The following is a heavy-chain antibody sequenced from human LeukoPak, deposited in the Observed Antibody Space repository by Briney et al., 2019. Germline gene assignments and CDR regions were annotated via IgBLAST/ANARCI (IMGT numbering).Heavy chain of an antibody. CDR2: INPDGSQT. D-gene: IGHD3-10*01. J-gene: IGHJ4*02. V-gene: IGHV3-74*01. CDR3: ARDPVRRDSY. CDR1: GFTFNTYW. Sequence: GGSLRLSCAASGFTFNTYWMHWVRQAPGKGLVWVSHINPDGSQTNYADSVTGRFTISRDNAKNTLYLQMNSLRAEDTAVYYCARDPVRRDSYWGQGTLVTVSS.